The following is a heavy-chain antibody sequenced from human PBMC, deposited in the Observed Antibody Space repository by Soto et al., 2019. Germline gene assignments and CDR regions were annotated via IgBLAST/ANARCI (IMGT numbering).Heavy chain of an antibody. Sequence: LTCTVSGGSISSGDYYWSWIRQPPGKGLEWIGCIYYSGSTYSTPSLKTRLTISVDTSKNQFSLNLNAVTAADTAVYYCVRVFGDLHDFWSGSDYWGQGIPVTVSS. V-gene: IGHV4-30-4*01. D-gene: IGHD3-3*01. J-gene: IGHJ4*02. CDR3: VRVFGDLHDFWSGSDY. CDR1: GGSISSGDYY. CDR2: IYYSGST.